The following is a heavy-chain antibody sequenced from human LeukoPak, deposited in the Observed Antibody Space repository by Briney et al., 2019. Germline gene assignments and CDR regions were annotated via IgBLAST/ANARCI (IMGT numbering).Heavy chain of an antibody. Sequence: PGGSLRLSCAASGFTFSSYAMSWVRQAPGKGLEWVSAISGSGGSTYYADSVKGRFTISRDNSKNTLYLQMNSLRAEDTAVNYCANQPRYYDSSGQLDYWGQGTLVTVSS. J-gene: IGHJ4*02. CDR2: ISGSGGST. V-gene: IGHV3-23*01. CDR3: ANQPRYYDSSGQLDY. CDR1: GFTFSSYA. D-gene: IGHD3-22*01.